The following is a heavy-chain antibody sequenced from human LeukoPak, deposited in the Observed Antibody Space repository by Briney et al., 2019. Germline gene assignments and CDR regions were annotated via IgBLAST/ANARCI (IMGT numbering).Heavy chain of an antibody. CDR3: AREKMANDAFDI. J-gene: IGHJ3*02. CDR2: ITGSGANV. D-gene: IGHD5-24*01. CDR1: GFTFSDYF. V-gene: IGHV3-11*04. Sequence: GGSLRLSCAASGFTFSDYFMTWIRQAPGKGLEWVSHITGSGANVYYADSVKGRFTISRDNAKNSLYPQMNSLRAEDTAVYYCAREKMANDAFDIWGQGTMVTVSS.